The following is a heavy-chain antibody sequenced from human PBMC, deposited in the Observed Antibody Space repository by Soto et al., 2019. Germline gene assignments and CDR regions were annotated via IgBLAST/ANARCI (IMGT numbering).Heavy chain of an antibody. Sequence: LSLTCTVSGGSISSGGYYWSWIRQHPGKGLEWIGYIYYSGSTYYNPSLKSRVTISVDTSKNQFSLKLSSVTAADTAVYYCARIGSGRGSENFDYWGQGTLVTVSS. J-gene: IGHJ4*02. V-gene: IGHV4-31*03. D-gene: IGHD1-26*01. CDR2: IYYSGST. CDR1: GGSISSGGYY. CDR3: ARIGSGRGSENFDY.